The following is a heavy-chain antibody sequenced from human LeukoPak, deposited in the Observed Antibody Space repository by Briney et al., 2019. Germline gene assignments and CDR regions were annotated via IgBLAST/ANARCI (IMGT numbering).Heavy chain of an antibody. D-gene: IGHD4-11*01. V-gene: IGHV4-61*02. CDR2: IYTSGST. CDR3: ARVTVTTERRYYYDGMDV. Sequence: PSQTLSLTCTVSGGSISSGSYYWSWIRQPAGKGLEWIGRIYTSGSTNYSPSLKSRVTISVDTSKNQFSLKLSSVTAADTAVYYCARVTVTTERRYYYDGMDVWGQGTTVTVSS. CDR1: GGSISSGSYY. J-gene: IGHJ6*02.